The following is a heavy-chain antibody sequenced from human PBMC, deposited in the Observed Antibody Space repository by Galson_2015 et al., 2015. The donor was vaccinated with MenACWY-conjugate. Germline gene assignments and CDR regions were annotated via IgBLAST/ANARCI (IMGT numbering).Heavy chain of an antibody. CDR1: GFTFSSDD. CDR2: ISGGGSTI. J-gene: IGHJ5*02. V-gene: IGHV3-48*03. Sequence: SLRLSCAGSGFTFSSDDMNWVRQAPGEGLVWVSHISGGGSTIDYADSVKGRYTNSRDNAKNTVYLQMNSLAAEDTAVYYCAREAGDCNGHPSSWGQGTLVAVSS. D-gene: IGHD2-15*01. CDR3: AREAGDCNGHPSS.